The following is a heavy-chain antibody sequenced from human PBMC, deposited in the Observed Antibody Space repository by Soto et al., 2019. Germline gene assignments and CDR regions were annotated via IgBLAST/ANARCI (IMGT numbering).Heavy chain of an antibody. CDR1: GGSISSGGYS. J-gene: IGHJ5*02. Sequence: SETLSLTCAVSGGSISSGGYSWSWIRQPPGKGLEWIGYIYHSGSTYYNPSLKGRVTITVDRSKNQFSLKLSSVTAADKAVYYCASVVEWLRKENYNWFDPWGQGTLVTVSS. CDR3: ASVVEWLRKENYNWFDP. CDR2: IYHSGST. D-gene: IGHD5-12*01. V-gene: IGHV4-30-2*01.